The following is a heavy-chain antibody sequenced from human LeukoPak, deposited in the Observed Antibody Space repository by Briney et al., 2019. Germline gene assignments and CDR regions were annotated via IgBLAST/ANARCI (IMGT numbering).Heavy chain of an antibody. Sequence: GRSLRLSCAASGFTFDDYAMHWVRQAPGKGLEWVSGISWNSGSIGYADSVKGRFTISRDNAKNSLYLQMNSLRAEDTALYYCAKDIGLGYCSGGRCYGMDVWGQGTTVTVSS. J-gene: IGHJ6*02. D-gene: IGHD2-15*01. CDR2: ISWNSGSI. CDR3: AKDIGLGYCSGGRCYGMDV. CDR1: GFTFDDYA. V-gene: IGHV3-9*01.